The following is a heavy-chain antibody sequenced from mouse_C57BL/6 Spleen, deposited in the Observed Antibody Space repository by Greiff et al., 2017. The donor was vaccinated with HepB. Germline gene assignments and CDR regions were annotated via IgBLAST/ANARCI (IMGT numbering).Heavy chain of an antibody. CDR3: ARGHYCSKNYFDY. CDR2: IDPSDSET. CDR1: GYTFTSYW. D-gene: IGHD1-1*01. J-gene: IGHJ2*01. V-gene: IGHV1-52*01. Sequence: QVQLQQPGAELVRPGSSVKLSCKASGYTFTSYWMHWVKQRPIQGLEWIGNIDPSDSETHYNQKFKDKATLTVDKSSSTAYMQLSSLTSEDSAVYYCARGHYCSKNYFDYWGQGTTLTVSS.